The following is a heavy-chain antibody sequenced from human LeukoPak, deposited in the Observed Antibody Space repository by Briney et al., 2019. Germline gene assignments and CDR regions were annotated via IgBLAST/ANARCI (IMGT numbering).Heavy chain of an antibody. Sequence: SETLSLTCTVSGGSISSSSYYWGWIRQPPGKGLEWIGSIYYSGSTYYNPSLKRRVTISVDTSKNQFSLKLSSVTAADTAVYYCARGITYYDFWSGYLPARRLGWFDPWGQGTLVTVSS. CDR2: IYYSGST. CDR3: ARGITYYDFWSGYLPARRLGWFDP. J-gene: IGHJ5*02. CDR1: GGSISSSSYY. V-gene: IGHV4-39*07. D-gene: IGHD3-3*01.